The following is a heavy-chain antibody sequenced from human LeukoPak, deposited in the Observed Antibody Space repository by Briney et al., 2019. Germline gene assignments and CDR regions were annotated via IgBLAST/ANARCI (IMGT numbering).Heavy chain of an antibody. CDR1: GFTFSSYA. D-gene: IGHD2-2*01. CDR2: ISGSGGST. J-gene: IGHJ4*02. CDR3: AKLTWSKYQPDENFDY. V-gene: IGHV3-23*01. Sequence: RGSLRLSCAASGFTFSSYAMSWVRQAPGKGLEWVSAISGSGGSTYYADSVKGRFTISRDNSKNTLYLQMNSLRAEDTAVYYCAKLTWSKYQPDENFDYWGQGTLVTVSS.